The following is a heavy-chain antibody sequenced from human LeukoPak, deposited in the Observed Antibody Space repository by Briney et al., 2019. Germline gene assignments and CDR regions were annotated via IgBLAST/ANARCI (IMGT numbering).Heavy chain of an antibody. CDR2: IYYSGST. CDR3: ARVSYYYDSSGYLAGTPDAFDI. Sequence: SETLSLTCTVSGGSISSSSYYWGWIRQPPGKGLEWIGSIYYSGSTYYNPSLKSRVTISVDTSKNQFSLKLSSVTAADTAVYYCARVSYYYDSSGYLAGTPDAFDIWGQGTMVTVSS. V-gene: IGHV4-39*07. CDR1: GGSISSSSYY. J-gene: IGHJ3*02. D-gene: IGHD3-22*01.